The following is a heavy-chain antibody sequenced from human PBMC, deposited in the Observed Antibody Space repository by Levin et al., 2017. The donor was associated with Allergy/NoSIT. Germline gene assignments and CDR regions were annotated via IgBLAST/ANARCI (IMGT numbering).Heavy chain of an antibody. Sequence: GGSLRLSCAASGFTVSSTYMSWVRQAPGKGLEWVSVIYNNDKTDYADSVKGRFTISRDNSKNTLYLQINSLRVEDTAVYYCGLFGNSWRLDYWGQGTLVTVPS. D-gene: IGHD2-2*01. J-gene: IGHJ4*02. V-gene: IGHV3-53*01. CDR3: GLFGNSWRLDY. CDR1: GFTVSSTY. CDR2: IYNNDKT.